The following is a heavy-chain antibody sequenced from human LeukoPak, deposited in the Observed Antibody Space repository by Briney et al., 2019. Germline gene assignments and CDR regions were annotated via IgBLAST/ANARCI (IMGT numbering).Heavy chain of an antibody. J-gene: IGHJ4*02. V-gene: IGHV1-2*02. D-gene: IGHD3-10*01. CDR3: ARERKRYGSGSYYNPDDLDY. Sequence: ASVRVSCKASGYTFTGYYMHWVRQAPGRGLEWMGWINPNSGGTNYAQKFQGRVTMTRDTSISTAYMELSRLRSDDTAVYYCARERKRYGSGSYYNPDDLDYWGQGTLVTVSS. CDR1: GYTFTGYY. CDR2: INPNSGGT.